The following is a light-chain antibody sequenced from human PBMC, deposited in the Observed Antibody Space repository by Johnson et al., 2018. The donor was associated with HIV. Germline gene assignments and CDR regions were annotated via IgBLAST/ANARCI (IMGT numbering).Light chain of an antibody. V-gene: IGLV1-51*02. Sequence: QLVLTQPPSVSAAPGQKVTISCSGSSANIGDNSVSSYQQLPGTAPKLLIYENNKRPSGIPDRFSGSKSDTSATLGIPGLQTGDEAEYYCGTLDTSLSVYVVGPGTKVTVL. CDR1: SANIGDNS. CDR2: ENN. CDR3: GTLDTSLSVYV. J-gene: IGLJ1*01.